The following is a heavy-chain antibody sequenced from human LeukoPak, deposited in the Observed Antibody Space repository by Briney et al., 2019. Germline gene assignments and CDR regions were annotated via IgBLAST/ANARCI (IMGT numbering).Heavy chain of an antibody. CDR2: FGNSGGST. CDR1: AFTFRSYT. Sequence: GGSLRLSCAASAFTFRSYTMSWVRQAPGQGLGWVSAFGNSGGSTYYAASVKGRFTISRDNSKTTLYLQLNSLRAADTAVYYCAKDGYVSWAYQLSHFYFGGRETLDPVSS. CDR3: AKDGYVSWAYQLSHFYF. J-gene: IGHJ4*02. D-gene: IGHD2-2*03. V-gene: IGHV3-23*01.